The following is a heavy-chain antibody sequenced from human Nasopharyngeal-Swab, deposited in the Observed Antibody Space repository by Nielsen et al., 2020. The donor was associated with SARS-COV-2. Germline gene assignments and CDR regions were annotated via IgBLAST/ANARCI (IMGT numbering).Heavy chain of an antibody. V-gene: IGHV1-3*01. Sequence: ASVKVSWKASGYTFTSYDMNWVRQAPGQRLEWMGWINAGNGNTKYSQKFQGRVTITRDTSASTAYMELSSLRSEDTAVYYCARERGVVVVAAKVFHPIPARFDPWGQGTLVTVSS. J-gene: IGHJ5*02. D-gene: IGHD2-15*01. CDR3: ARERGVVVVAAKVFHPIPARFDP. CDR2: INAGNGNT. CDR1: GYTFTSYD.